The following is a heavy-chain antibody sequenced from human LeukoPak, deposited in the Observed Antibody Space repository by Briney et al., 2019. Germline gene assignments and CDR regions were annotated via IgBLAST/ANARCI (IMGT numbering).Heavy chain of an antibody. V-gene: IGHV3-7*03. CDR3: ARSPLSFGELSFDY. J-gene: IGHJ4*02. Sequence: GGSLRLSCAASGFTFSSYWMSWVRQAPGKGLEWVANIKQDGSEKYYADSVKGRFTISRDNAKNSLYLQMNSLRAEDTAVYYCARSPLSFGELSFDYWGQGTLVTVSS. CDR2: IKQDGSEK. CDR1: GFTFSSYW. D-gene: IGHD3-10*01.